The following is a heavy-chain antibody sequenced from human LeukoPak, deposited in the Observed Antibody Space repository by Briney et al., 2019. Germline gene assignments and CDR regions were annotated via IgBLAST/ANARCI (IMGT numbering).Heavy chain of an antibody. V-gene: IGHV3-74*01. D-gene: IGHD1-7*01. CDR2: INSDGSST. J-gene: IGHJ4*02. CDR1: GFTFSSYW. CDR3: AREGTTSSVWIDS. Sequence: PGGSLRLSCAASGFTFSSYWMHWVRQAPGKGLVWVSRINSDGSSTSYADSVKGRFTNSRDNAKNTLYLQMNSLRAEDTAVYYCAREGTTSSVWIDSWGQGTLVIVSS.